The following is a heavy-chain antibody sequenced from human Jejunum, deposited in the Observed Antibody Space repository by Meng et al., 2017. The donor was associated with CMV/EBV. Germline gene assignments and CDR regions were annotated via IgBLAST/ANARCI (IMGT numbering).Heavy chain of an antibody. D-gene: IGHD2-8*02. Sequence: CKSSRNTFTGFLIPWVRQATGQGLKWMGQIDPNRLTTNFAQKFHGRFIMTRYTSIDTVSIELTRLTSDDTVMYYCTRAGGKYSFDSWGQGTLVTVAS. CDR1: RNTFTGFL. V-gene: IGHV1-2*05. CDR2: IDPNRLTT. J-gene: IGHJ4*02. CDR3: TRAGGKYSFDS.